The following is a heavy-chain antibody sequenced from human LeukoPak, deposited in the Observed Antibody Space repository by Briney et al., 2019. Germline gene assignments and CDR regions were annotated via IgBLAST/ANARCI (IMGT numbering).Heavy chain of an antibody. D-gene: IGHD3-9*01. CDR3: ARAVERNDILTGYSQPFDY. CDR2: INPNSGGT. V-gene: IGHV1-2*02. CDR1: GYTFTGYY. Sequence: GASVKVSCKASGYTFTGYYMHWVRQAPGQGLEWMGWINPNSGGTNYAQKFQGRVTMTRDTSISTAYMELSRLRSDDTAVYYCARAVERNDILTGYSQPFDYRGQGTLVTVSS. J-gene: IGHJ4*02.